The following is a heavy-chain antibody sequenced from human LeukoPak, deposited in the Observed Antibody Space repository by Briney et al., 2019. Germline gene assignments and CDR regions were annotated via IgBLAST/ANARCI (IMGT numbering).Heavy chain of an antibody. J-gene: IGHJ5*02. CDR3: ARVTMMVVVNWFDP. CDR2: IYYNGNT. CDR1: DGSINSYY. Sequence: SETLSLTCSVSDGSINSYYWNWIRRPPGKGLEWIGYIYYNGNTNYSPSLKSRVTMSVDTSKNLFSLKVSSVTAADTAVYYCARVTMMVVVNWFDPWGQGTLVTVSS. D-gene: IGHD3-22*01. V-gene: IGHV4-59*01.